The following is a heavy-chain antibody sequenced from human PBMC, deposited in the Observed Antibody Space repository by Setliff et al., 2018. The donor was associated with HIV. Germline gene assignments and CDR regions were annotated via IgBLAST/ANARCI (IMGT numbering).Heavy chain of an antibody. CDR3: ARDPTTVMDYFDY. J-gene: IGHJ4*02. D-gene: IGHD4-17*01. V-gene: IGHV1-18*04. CDR1: GYTFINFG. CDR2: ISGYNGNT. Sequence: ASVKVSCKASGYTFINFGITWVRQAPGQGLEWVGYISGYNGNTKYAQNVQGRVTMTTDTSTTTAYMELSSLRSEDTAVYYCARDPTTVMDYFDYWGQGTLVTVSS.